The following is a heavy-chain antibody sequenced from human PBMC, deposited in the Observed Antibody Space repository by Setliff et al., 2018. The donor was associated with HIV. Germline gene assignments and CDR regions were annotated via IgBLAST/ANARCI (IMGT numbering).Heavy chain of an antibody. D-gene: IGHD5-12*01. V-gene: IGHV4-39*01. J-gene: IGHJ4*02. Sequence: LSLTCTVSSGSISDSRYYWGWIRQAPGKGLEWIGSIYYAGSLYYSPSLKSRLTVSVDTSKNQFSLTLTSVTAADTALYFCARLGDSGYDFRGYFDYWGQGKLVTVSS. CDR1: SGSISDSRYY. CDR2: IYYAGSL. CDR3: ARLGDSGYDFRGYFDY.